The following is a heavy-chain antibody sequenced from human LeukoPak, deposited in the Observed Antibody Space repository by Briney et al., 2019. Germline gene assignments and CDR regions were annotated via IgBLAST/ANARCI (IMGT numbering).Heavy chain of an antibody. J-gene: IGHJ4*02. D-gene: IGHD3-10*01. Sequence: GASVKASCKASGYTFTSYDINWVRQATGQGLEWMGWMNPNSGNTGYAQKFQGRVTLTRNNSISTAYMELSSLRSEDTAVYYCARGYYGSGSYYTFDYWGQGTLVTVSS. CDR3: ARGYYGSGSYYTFDY. V-gene: IGHV1-8*01. CDR1: GYTFTSYD. CDR2: MNPNSGNT.